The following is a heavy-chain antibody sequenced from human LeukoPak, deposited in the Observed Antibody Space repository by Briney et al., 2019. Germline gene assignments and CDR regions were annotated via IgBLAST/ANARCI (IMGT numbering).Heavy chain of an antibody. D-gene: IGHD6-13*01. V-gene: IGHV4-59*01. CDR3: AKAAGYSTIYWFDP. Sequence: SETLSLTCAVSGGSIRSSHWSWIRQPPGKGLEFIGYIYYSGTSNYNPSLRSRVTMSVDTSNNQFSLKLNSVTAADTAVYYCAKAAGYSTIYWFDPWGQGTLVTVSS. CDR1: GGSIRSSH. CDR2: IYYSGTS. J-gene: IGHJ5*02.